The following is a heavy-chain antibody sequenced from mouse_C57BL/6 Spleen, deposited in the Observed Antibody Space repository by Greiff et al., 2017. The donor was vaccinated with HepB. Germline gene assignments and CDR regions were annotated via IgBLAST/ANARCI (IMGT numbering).Heavy chain of an antibody. CDR1: GYTFTSYG. CDR2: IYPRSGNT. CDR3: ARGGYLLWKLEYYFDY. J-gene: IGHJ2*01. V-gene: IGHV1-81*01. Sequence: QVQLKQSGAELARPGASVKLSCKASGYTFTSYGISWVKQRTGQGLEWIGEIYPRSGNTYYNEKFKGKATLTADKSSSTAYMELRSLTSEDSAVYFCARGGYLLWKLEYYFDYWGQGTTLTVSS. D-gene: IGHD2-1*01.